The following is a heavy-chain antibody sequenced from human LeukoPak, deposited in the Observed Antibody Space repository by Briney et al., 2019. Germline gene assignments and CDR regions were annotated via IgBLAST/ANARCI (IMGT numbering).Heavy chain of an antibody. CDR2: INPNSGGT. D-gene: IGHD1-26*01. V-gene: IGHV1-2*06. CDR3: ARDKGRWELLGGFDY. CDR1: GYTFTGYY. J-gene: IGHJ4*02. Sequence: ASVKVSCKASGYTFTGYYTHWVRQAPGQGLEWMGRINPNSGGTNYAQKFQGRVTMTRDTSISTAYMELSRLRSDDTAVYYCARDKGRWELLGGFDYWGQGTLVTVSS.